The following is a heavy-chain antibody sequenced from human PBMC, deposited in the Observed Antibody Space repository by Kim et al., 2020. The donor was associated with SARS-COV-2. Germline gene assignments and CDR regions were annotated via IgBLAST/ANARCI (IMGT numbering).Heavy chain of an antibody. CDR2: IYYSGST. CDR1: GGSVSSGSYY. J-gene: IGHJ2*01. CDR3: ARAYYYDSSGYKNWYFDL. V-gene: IGHV4-61*01. D-gene: IGHD3-22*01. Sequence: SETLSLTCTVSGGSVSSGSYYWSWIRQPPGKGLEWIGYIYYSGSTNYNPSLKSRVTISVDTSKNQFSLKLSSVTAADTAVYYCARAYYYDSSGYKNWYFDLWGRGTLVTVSS.